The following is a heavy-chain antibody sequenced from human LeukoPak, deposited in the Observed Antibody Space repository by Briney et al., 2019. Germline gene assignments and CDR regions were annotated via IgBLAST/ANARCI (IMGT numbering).Heavy chain of an antibody. J-gene: IGHJ4*02. CDR2: IIPIFGTA. V-gene: IGHV1-69*13. CDR3: AQSPEDDYVWGSYRPLDY. Sequence: SVKVSCKASGGTFSSYAISWVRQAPGQGLEWMGWIIPIFGTANYAQKFQGRVTITADESTSTAYMELSSLRSEDTAVYYCAQSPEDDYVWGSYRPLDYWGQGTLVTVSS. CDR1: GGTFSSYA. D-gene: IGHD3-16*02.